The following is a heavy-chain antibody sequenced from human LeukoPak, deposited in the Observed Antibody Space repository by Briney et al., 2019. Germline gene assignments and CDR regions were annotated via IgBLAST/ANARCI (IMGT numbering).Heavy chain of an antibody. CDR2: ISYDGSNK. V-gene: IGHV3-30*04. CDR1: GFTFRSYA. J-gene: IGHJ4*02. CDR3: ARDLTQAAAGTVY. Sequence: GRSLRLSCAASGFTFRSYAMHWVRQAPGKGLEWVAVISYDGSNKYYADSVKGRFTISRDNSKNTLYLQMNSLRAEDTAVYYCARDLTQAAAGTVYWGQGTLVTVSS. D-gene: IGHD6-13*01.